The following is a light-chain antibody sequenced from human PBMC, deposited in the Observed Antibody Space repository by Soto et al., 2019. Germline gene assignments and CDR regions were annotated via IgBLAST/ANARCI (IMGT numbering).Light chain of an antibody. CDR2: AAS. Sequence: DIQMTQSPSSLSASVGDRVTITCRASQSISSYLNWYQQKPGKAPKLLIFAASTLQSGVPSRFSGSGSGTDLTLTISSLQAEDFATYYCQQLSTYPSTFGGGTKVDIK. J-gene: IGKJ4*01. CDR3: QQLSTYPST. CDR1: QSISSY. V-gene: IGKV1-39*01.